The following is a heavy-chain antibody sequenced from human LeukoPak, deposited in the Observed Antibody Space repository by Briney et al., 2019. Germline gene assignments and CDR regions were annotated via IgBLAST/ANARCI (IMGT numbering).Heavy chain of an antibody. CDR1: GFTFASYA. Sequence: GGSLRLSCAAPGFTFASYAMTWVRQAPGKGLDYVSTINGGASTTYYADSVKGRFTISRDNSKNTLYLQMNSLRAEDTAVYYCAIGLINDWSALEYWGQGTLVTVSS. CDR2: INGGASTT. J-gene: IGHJ4*02. V-gene: IGHV3-23*01. D-gene: IGHD3-9*01. CDR3: AIGLINDWSALEY.